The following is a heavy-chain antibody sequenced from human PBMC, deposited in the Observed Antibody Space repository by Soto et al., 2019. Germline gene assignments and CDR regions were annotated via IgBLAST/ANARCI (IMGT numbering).Heavy chain of an antibody. J-gene: IGHJ5*02. CDR3: ARIMGYSGYDSRGWFDP. D-gene: IGHD5-12*01. CDR1: GFSLSNPRMG. Sequence: SGPTLVKPTETLTLTCTVSGFSLSNPRMGVSWIRQPPGKALEWLAHIFSNDEKSYSTSLKNRLTISKDTSKSQVVLTMTNMDPVDTATYFCARIMGYSGYDSRGWFDPWGQGTLVTVSS. CDR2: IFSNDEK. V-gene: IGHV2-26*01.